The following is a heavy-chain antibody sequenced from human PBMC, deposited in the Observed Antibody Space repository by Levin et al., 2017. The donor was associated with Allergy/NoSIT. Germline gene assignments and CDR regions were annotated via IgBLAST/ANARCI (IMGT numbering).Heavy chain of an antibody. D-gene: IGHD3-3*01. V-gene: IGHV3-53*01. CDR1: GFTISSNY. J-gene: IGHJ4*02. CDR3: ARERTNDFWSGSYFDY. CDR2: IYSGGST. Sequence: GESLKISCAASGFTISSNYMSWVRQAPGKGLEWVSVIYSGGSTYYADSVKGRFTISRDNSKNTLYLQMNSLRAEDTAVYYCARERTNDFWSGSYFDYWGQGTLVTVSS.